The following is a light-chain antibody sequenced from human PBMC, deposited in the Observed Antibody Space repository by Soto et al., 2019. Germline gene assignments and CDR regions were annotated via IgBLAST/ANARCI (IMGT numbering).Light chain of an antibody. V-gene: IGLV1-44*01. J-gene: IGLJ1*01. CDR3: AAWDYSLHGYV. CDR2: SNS. CDR1: SSNIGSNT. Sequence: QSVLTQPPSTSGTPGQRVTISCSGSSSNIGSNTVNWYQHLPGTAPKLLIYSNSQRPSGVPGRFSGSKSGTSASLAVSGLQSEDEADYYCAAWDYSLHGYVFGTGTKVTVL.